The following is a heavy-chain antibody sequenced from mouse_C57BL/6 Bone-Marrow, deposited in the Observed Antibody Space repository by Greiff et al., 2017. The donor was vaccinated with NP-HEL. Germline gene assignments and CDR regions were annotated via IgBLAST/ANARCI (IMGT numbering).Heavy chain of an antibody. D-gene: IGHD1-1*01. J-gene: IGHJ4*01. CDR3: ARQDYGSSYVGYAMDY. V-gene: IGHV5-15*01. Sequence: EVQLVESGGGLVQPGGSLKLSCAASGFTFSDYGMAWVRQAPRKGPEWVAFISNLAYSIYYADTVTGRFTISRENAKNTLYLEMSSLRSEDTAMYYCARQDYGSSYVGYAMDYWGQGTSVTVSS. CDR1: GFTFSDYG. CDR2: ISNLAYSI.